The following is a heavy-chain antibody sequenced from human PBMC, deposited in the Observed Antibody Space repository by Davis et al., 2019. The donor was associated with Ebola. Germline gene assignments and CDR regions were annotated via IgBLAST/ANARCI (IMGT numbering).Heavy chain of an antibody. CDR2: LKEDESQK. Sequence: GESLKISCVVSGFTFANYWMTWVRQAPGKGLEWVASLKEDESQKHYVDSVKGRFTISRDNAENSLFLQMNSLRAEDTAVYYCARHIGIMGVTTFNYWGQGTLVIVSS. CDR3: ARHIGIMGVTTFNY. V-gene: IGHV3-7*01. D-gene: IGHD1-26*01. J-gene: IGHJ4*02. CDR1: GFTFANYW.